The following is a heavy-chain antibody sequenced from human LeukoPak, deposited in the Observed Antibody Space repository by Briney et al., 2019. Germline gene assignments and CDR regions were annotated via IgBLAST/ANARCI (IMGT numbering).Heavy chain of an antibody. Sequence: SETLSLTCIVSGGSISSNNYYWGWIRQPPGKGLEWIGSVYYSGSTHYNPSLKGRVTISVDTSKNQFSLKLSSVTAADTAVYYCARHGSYYDSSGYFPFEDWGQGTLVTVSP. CDR1: GGSISSNNYY. D-gene: IGHD3-22*01. V-gene: IGHV4-39*01. CDR3: ARHGSYYDSSGYFPFED. J-gene: IGHJ4*02. CDR2: VYYSGST.